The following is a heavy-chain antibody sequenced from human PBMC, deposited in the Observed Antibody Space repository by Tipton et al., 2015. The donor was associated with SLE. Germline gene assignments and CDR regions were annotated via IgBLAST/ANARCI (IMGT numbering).Heavy chain of an antibody. CDR2: ISFDGSNT. J-gene: IGHJ6*02. D-gene: IGHD3-10*01. CDR1: GLTFSTYS. Sequence: SLRLSCAASGLTFSTYSMHWVRQAPGKGLEWVAVISFDGSNTYYADSVKGRFTISRDNSKNTLYLQMNSLRAEDTAVYYCAREVYSGSYYYYYGMDVWGQGTTVTISS. CDR3: AREVYSGSYYYYYGMDV. V-gene: IGHV3-30*04.